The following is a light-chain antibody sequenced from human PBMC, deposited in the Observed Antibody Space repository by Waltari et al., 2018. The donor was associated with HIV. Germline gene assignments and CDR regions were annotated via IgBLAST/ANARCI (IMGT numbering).Light chain of an antibody. J-gene: IGKJ3*01. CDR3: QQYNSGSRT. Sequence: IQMTQSPSTLSASIGDRVNITCRASQSAGTWLAWYQQKAGKAPDLLIYGASTVEHGVPWRFSGTGSGTEFTLTISDLQSDDIATYFCQQYNSGSRTFGPGTKV. V-gene: IGKV1-5*03. CDR1: QSAGTW. CDR2: GAS.